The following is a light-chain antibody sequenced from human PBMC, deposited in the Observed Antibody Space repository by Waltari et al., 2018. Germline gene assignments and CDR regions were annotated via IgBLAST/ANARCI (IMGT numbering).Light chain of an antibody. J-gene: IGLJ1*01. Sequence: SYELTQPPSVSVSPGQTARITCSGHELPRKYAYWFQQKSGQAPRMVIYEDTKRPSGIPEGFSWSSSGTLATLTITGAQVDDEADYYCYSSDSTGLRVFGGGTTVVVL. V-gene: IGLV3-10*01. CDR1: ELPRKY. CDR3: YSSDSTGLRV. CDR2: EDT.